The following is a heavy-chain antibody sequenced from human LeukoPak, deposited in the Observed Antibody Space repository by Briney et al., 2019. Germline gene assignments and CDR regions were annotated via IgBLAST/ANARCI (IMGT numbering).Heavy chain of an antibody. J-gene: IGHJ6*02. CDR2: ISYDGSNK. V-gene: IGHV3-30*01. CDR1: GFTFSSYA. Sequence: PGRSLRLSCAASGFTFSSYAMHWVRQAPGKGLGWVAVISYDGSNKYYADSVKGRFTISRDNSKNTLYLQMNSLRAEDTAVYYCARSKGGAQREYGMDVGGQGTTVTVSS. D-gene: IGHD1-1*01. CDR3: ARSKGGAQREYGMDV.